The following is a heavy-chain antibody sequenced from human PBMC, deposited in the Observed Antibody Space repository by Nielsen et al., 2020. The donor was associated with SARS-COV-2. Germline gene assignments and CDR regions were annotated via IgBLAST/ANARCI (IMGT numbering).Heavy chain of an antibody. CDR3: ARGGGGMDV. CDR2: IYSDGST. V-gene: IGHV3-53*01. Sequence: GGSLRLSCAASGFSFSDYYMSWVCQAPGKGLEWVSIIYSDGSTYYAGSVKGRLTISRDNSKNTLYLQMNSLRAEDTAVYYCARGGGGMDVWGQGTTVTVSS. J-gene: IGHJ6*02. D-gene: IGHD3-16*01. CDR1: GFSFSDYY.